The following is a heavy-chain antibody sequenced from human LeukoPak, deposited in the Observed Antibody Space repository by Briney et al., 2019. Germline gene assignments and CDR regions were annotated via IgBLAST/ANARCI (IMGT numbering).Heavy chain of an antibody. CDR3: AKDRSYSGFSGRGAYFDY. D-gene: IGHD3-10*01. Sequence: GGSLRVSCAASGFTFSSYAMSWVRQAPGKGLEWVSAITGGGGSTYNADSVKGRFTISRDNSKNTLYLQMNSLRAEDTAVYYCAKDRSYSGFSGRGAYFDYWGQGTLVTVSS. CDR2: ITGGGGST. V-gene: IGHV3-23*01. J-gene: IGHJ4*02. CDR1: GFTFSSYA.